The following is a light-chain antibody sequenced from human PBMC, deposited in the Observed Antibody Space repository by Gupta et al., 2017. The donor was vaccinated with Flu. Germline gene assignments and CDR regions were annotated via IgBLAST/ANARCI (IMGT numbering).Light chain of an antibody. CDR2: KAS. CDR3: QQYQSYSFT. CDR1: QSISTW. V-gene: IGKV1-5*03. J-gene: IGKJ3*01. Sequence: DIQLTQSPSTLSASVGDRVTITCRASQSISTWLAWYQQKPGKAPNLLIYKASRLESGVPSRFSGSGSGTEFTLTISSLQPDDLATYYCQQYQSYSFTFGPGTKVHIK.